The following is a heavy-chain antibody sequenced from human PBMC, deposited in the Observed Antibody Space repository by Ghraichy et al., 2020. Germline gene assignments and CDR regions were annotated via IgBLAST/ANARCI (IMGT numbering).Heavy chain of an antibody. CDR3: ARAPRRGSWFDP. CDR2: INHSGST. CDR1: GGSFSGYY. V-gene: IGHV4-34*01. D-gene: IGHD1-26*01. J-gene: IGHJ5*02. Sequence: SETLSLTCAVYGGSFSGYYWSWIRQPPGKGLEWIGEINHSGSTNYNPSLKSRVTISVDTSKNQFSLKLSSVTAADTAVYYCARAPRRGSWFDPWGQGTLVTVSS.